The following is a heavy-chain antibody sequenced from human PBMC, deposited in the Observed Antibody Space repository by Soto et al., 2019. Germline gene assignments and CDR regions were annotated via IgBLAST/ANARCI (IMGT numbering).Heavy chain of an antibody. J-gene: IGHJ6*02. CDR3: ARGKGMEENYYYYGMDV. Sequence: APGKGSCKASGYTFSTYGMPWGRQAPGQHLEWMGWLNGGTGQTRYSQRFQDRVIITRDTSASTGYMELRSLRSEDTAVYYCARGKGMEENYYYYGMDVWGQGTTVTVSS. V-gene: IGHV1-3*01. CDR1: GYTFSTYG. D-gene: IGHD3-10*01. CDR2: LNGGTGQT.